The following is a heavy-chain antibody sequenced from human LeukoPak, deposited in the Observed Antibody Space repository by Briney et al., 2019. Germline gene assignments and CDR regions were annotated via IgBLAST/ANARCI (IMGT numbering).Heavy chain of an antibody. V-gene: IGHV1-46*01. CDR1: GYTFTSYY. J-gene: IGHJ4*02. CDR3: ARGTSWTVVVPAAIYY. Sequence: ASVKVSCKASGYTFTSYYMHWVRQAPGQGLEWMGIINPSGGSTSYAQKFQGRVTMTRDTSTSTVYMELSSLRAEDTAVYYCARGTSWTVVVPAAIYYWGQGTLVTVSS. CDR2: INPSGGST. D-gene: IGHD2-2*01.